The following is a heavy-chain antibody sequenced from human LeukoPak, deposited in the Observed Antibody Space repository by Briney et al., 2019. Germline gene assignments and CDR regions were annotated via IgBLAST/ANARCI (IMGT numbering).Heavy chain of an antibody. J-gene: IGHJ4*02. CDR3: ATDCSAGSCLFDY. CDR1: GFTFRDYY. CDR2: ISSSGSTI. V-gene: IGHV3-11*04. Sequence: GGSLRLSCAASGFTFRDYYMSWIRQAPGKGLEWVSYISSSGSTIYYADSVKGRFTISRDSAKNSLYLQMNSLRAEDTAVYYCATDCSAGSCLFDYWGQGTLVTVSS. D-gene: IGHD2-15*01.